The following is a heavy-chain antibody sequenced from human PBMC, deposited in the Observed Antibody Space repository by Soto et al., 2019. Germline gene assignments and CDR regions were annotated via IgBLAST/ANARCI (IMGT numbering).Heavy chain of an antibody. J-gene: IGHJ5*02. CDR3: ARDSYDILTGYPLGWFDP. D-gene: IGHD3-9*01. Sequence: PGGSLRLSCAASGFTVSSNYMSWVRQAPGKGLEWVSVIYSGGSTYYADSVKGRFTISRDNSKNTLYLQMNSPRAEDTAVYYCARDSYDILTGYPLGWFDPWGQGTLVTVSS. V-gene: IGHV3-53*01. CDR1: GFTVSSNY. CDR2: IYSGGST.